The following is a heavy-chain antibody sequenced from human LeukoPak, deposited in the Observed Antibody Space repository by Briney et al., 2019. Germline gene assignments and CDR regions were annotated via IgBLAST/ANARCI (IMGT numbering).Heavy chain of an antibody. J-gene: IGHJ4*02. V-gene: IGHV3-30*02. CDR3: ATWNWNDYFDY. CDR2: IQYDGSDK. D-gene: IGHD1-1*01. CDR1: GGTFSSYG. Sequence: SCKASGGTFSSYGMHWVRQAPDKGLEWVTFIQYDGSDKYYADSVKGRFTISRDNSKNTLYVQMNGLRAEDTAVYYCATWNWNDYFDYWGQGTLVTVSS.